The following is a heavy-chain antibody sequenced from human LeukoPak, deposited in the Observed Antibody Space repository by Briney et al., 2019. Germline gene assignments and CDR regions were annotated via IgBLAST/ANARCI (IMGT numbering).Heavy chain of an antibody. CDR2: IYYSGST. V-gene: IGHV4-59*01. Sequence: PSETLSLTCTVSGGSISSYYWSWIRQPPGKGLEWIWYIYYSGSTNYNPSLKSRVTISVDTSKNQFSLKLSSVTAADTAVYYCARADYYGSGSYGFDPWGQGTLVTVSS. CDR3: ARADYYGSGSYGFDP. J-gene: IGHJ5*02. CDR1: GGSISSYY. D-gene: IGHD3-10*01.